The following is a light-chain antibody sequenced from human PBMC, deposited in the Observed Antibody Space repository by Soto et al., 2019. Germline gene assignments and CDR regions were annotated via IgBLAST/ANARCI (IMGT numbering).Light chain of an antibody. CDR2: NAS. J-gene: IGKJ1*01. CDR3: YQYGSSPGT. CDR1: QSVSRNN. V-gene: IGKV3-20*01. Sequence: EVVLTQAPGTMSLSPGERATLSCRASQSVSRNNLAWYQQKPGQAPRRLIYNASSRTSCTPDRVSGSGTGTDFTLTSSGMEPEDFAVYYCYQYGSSPGTFGQVTKVEI.